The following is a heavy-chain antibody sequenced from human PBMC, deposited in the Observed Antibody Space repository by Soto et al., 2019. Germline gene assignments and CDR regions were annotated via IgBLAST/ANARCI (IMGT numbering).Heavy chain of an antibody. V-gene: IGHV3-73*01. D-gene: IGHD4-17*01. CDR3: TRRLDYGVYYGMDV. CDR2: IRSKANSYAT. J-gene: IGHJ6*02. CDR1: GFTFSGSA. Sequence: EVQLVESGGGLVQPGGSLKLSCAASGFTFSGSAMHWVRQASGKGLEWVGRIRSKANSYATAYAASVKGRFTISRDYSKTTAYLQMNSLKTEDTAVYYCTRRLDYGVYYGMDVWGQGTTVTVSS.